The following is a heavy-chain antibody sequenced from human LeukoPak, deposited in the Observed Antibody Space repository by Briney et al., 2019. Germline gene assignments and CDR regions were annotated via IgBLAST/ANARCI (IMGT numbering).Heavy chain of an antibody. Sequence: PGGSLTLSCAASGFTFSSYGMHWVRQAPGQGLEGVAVISYDGSNKYYADSVKGRFTISRDNSKNTLYLQMNSLRAEDTAVYYCAKVGNKYSSSWFFDYWGQGTLVTVSS. CDR1: GFTFSSYG. V-gene: IGHV3-30*18. CDR3: AKVGNKYSSSWFFDY. CDR2: ISYDGSNK. J-gene: IGHJ4*02. D-gene: IGHD6-13*01.